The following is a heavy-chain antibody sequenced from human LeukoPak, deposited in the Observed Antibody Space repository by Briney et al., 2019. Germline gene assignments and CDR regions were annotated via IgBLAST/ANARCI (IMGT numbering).Heavy chain of an antibody. J-gene: IGHJ4*02. CDR2: ISSNGAST. Sequence: GGSLRLSCAASGFTFSSYAMSWVRQAPGKGLEWVSGISSNGASTYYVDSVKGRFTISRDNSKNTLFLQMNSLRAEDTAVYYCARRGSVGTLGHFDYWGQGTLVTVSS. CDR1: GFTFSSYA. D-gene: IGHD6-13*01. CDR3: ARRGSVGTLGHFDY. V-gene: IGHV3-23*01.